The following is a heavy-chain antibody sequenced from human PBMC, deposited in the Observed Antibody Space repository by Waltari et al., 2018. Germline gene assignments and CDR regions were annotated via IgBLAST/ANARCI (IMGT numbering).Heavy chain of an antibody. D-gene: IGHD5-12*01. Sequence: QLQLQESGPGLVKPSETLSLTCTVSGGSISSSSYYWGWIRQPPGKGLEWIGSIYYSGSTYYNPSLKSRVTISVDTSKNRFSLKLSSVTAADTAVYYCARDSRKATANSGVDYWGQGTLVTVSS. CDR2: IYYSGST. CDR3: ARDSRKATANSGVDY. CDR1: GGSISSSSYY. V-gene: IGHV4-39*07. J-gene: IGHJ4*02.